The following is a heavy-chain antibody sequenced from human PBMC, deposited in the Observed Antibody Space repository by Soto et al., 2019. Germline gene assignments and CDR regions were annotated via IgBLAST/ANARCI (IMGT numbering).Heavy chain of an antibody. J-gene: IGHJ4*02. D-gene: IGHD3-10*01. CDR3: ARDGGRLYRGDHYFDY. CDR1: GGSVNIGTYY. Sequence: PSETMCVTCTVPGGSVNIGTYYWSWIRQPPGKGLEWIGFIHYSGSTNYNPSLKGRVTMSVDTSKNQFSLKLTSVNTADTAVYYCARDGGRLYRGDHYFDYWGLGTLVTVSS. V-gene: IGHV4-61*01. CDR2: IHYSGST.